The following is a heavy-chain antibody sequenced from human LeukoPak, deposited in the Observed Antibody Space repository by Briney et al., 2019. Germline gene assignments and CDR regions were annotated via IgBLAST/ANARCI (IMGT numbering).Heavy chain of an antibody. CDR2: MSAYNVNT. D-gene: IGHD2-15*01. Sequence: GTSVKLSCTASGSTFTSSGISCGRQAPGHRLEWWGGMSAYNVNTNSTQNRPGRVTMTTDTSTSTAYMELRSLRSDDTAVYYCARGCSGGSCYASYYYYGMDAWGQGTTVTVSS. J-gene: IGHJ6*02. V-gene: IGHV1-18*01. CDR1: GSTFTSSG. CDR3: ARGCSGGSCYASYYYYGMDA.